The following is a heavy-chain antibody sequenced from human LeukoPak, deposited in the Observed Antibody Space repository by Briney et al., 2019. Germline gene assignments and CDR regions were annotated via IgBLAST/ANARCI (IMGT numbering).Heavy chain of an antibody. Sequence: GGSLRLSSAASGFTFSNYAISCVRQAPGKGLEWVSTITVSGGSTYYADSVKGRFTISRDNSKNTLYLQMNSVRAEDTAVYYSAKVISSDLYDPPDSWGQGTLVTVSS. CDR3: AKVISSDLYDPPDS. V-gene: IGHV3-23*01. J-gene: IGHJ4*02. CDR2: ITVSGGST. D-gene: IGHD6-19*01. CDR1: GFTFSNYA.